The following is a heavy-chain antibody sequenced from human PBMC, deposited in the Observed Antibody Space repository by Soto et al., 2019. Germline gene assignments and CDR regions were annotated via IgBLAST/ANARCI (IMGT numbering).Heavy chain of an antibody. CDR1: GFTFSYYG. Sequence: GGSLRLSCAASGFTFSYYGLHWVRHAPGKGLEWVAGISYDGSNRYYGDSVKGRFSISRDNPNNTLCLQMNSLRDEDTAVYYCAKGGRIPTSSVDYWGQGTLVTVSS. D-gene: IGHD2-2*01. J-gene: IGHJ4*02. CDR2: ISYDGSNR. V-gene: IGHV3-30*18. CDR3: AKGGRIPTSSVDY.